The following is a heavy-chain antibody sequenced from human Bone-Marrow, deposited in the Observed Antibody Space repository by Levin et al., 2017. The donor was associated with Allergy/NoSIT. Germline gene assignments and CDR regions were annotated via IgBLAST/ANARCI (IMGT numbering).Heavy chain of an antibody. V-gene: IGHV3-23*01. J-gene: IGHJ4*02. CDR3: AGCSGDTCYWTFDW. CDR1: GFTLNNSA. D-gene: IGHD2-15*01. CDR2: ISADGAST. Sequence: AGGSLRLSCAVSGFTLNNSAMTWVRQVPGKGLEWVSSISADGASTYHADSVKDRFTISRDNSKDTVYLQMDSLRAEDTAVYYCAGCSGDTCYWTFDWWGQGTLVTVSS.